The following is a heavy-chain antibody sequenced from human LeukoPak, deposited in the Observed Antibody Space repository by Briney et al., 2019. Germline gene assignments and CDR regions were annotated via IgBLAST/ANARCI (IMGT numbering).Heavy chain of an antibody. CDR1: GGSISSGSYY. CDR3: ARESAGAFDI. V-gene: IGHV4-61*02. CDR2: IYTSGST. Sequence: PSETLSLTCTVSGGSISSGSYYWSWIRQPAGKGLEWIGRIYTSGSTNYNPSLKSRVTISVDTSKNQFSLKLSSVTAADTAVYYCARESAGAFDIWGQGTMVTVSS. J-gene: IGHJ3*02.